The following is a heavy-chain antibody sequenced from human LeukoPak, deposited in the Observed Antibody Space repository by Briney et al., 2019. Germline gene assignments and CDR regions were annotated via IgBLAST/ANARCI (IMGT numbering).Heavy chain of an antibody. V-gene: IGHV3-23*01. CDR1: GFTFSSYA. J-gene: IGHJ4*02. D-gene: IGHD1-26*01. CDR2: ISGSGGST. CDR3: AKDIVGATTISYYFDY. Sequence: GGSLRLSCAASGFTFSSYAMSWVRQAPGKGLEWVSAISGSGGSTYYADSVKGRFTISRDNTKNTLYLQMNSLRAEDTAVYYCAKDIVGATTISYYFDYWGQGTLVTVSS.